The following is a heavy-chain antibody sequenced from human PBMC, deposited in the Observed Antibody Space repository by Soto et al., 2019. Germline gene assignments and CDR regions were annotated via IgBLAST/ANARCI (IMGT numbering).Heavy chain of an antibody. CDR2: INAGNGNT. Sequence: ASVKVSCKASGYTFTSYAMHWVLQAPGQRLEWMGWINAGNGNTKYSQKFQGRVTITRDTSASTAYMELSSLRSEDTAVYYCARDSARYYDFWSGYHDRFDYWGQGTLVTVSS. V-gene: IGHV1-3*01. CDR3: ARDSARYYDFWSGYHDRFDY. D-gene: IGHD3-3*01. J-gene: IGHJ4*02. CDR1: GYTFTSYA.